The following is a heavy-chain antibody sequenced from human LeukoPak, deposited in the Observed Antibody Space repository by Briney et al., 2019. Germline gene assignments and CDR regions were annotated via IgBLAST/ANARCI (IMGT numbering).Heavy chain of an antibody. CDR1: GFTFSSYS. Sequence: PGGSLRLSCAASGFTFSSYSMNWVRQAPGKGLEWVSVIYSGGSTYYADSVKGRFTISRDNSKNTLYLQMNSLRAEDTAVYYCARYSGTFSNSYFDCWGQGTLVTVSS. CDR2: IYSGGST. CDR3: ARYSGTFSNSYFDC. V-gene: IGHV3-66*01. J-gene: IGHJ4*02. D-gene: IGHD1-26*01.